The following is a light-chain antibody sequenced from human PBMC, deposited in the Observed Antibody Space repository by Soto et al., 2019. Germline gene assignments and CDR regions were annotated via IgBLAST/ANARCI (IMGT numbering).Light chain of an antibody. CDR2: GAS. J-gene: IGKJ2*01. Sequence: EIVMTQSPATLSVSPGETATLSCRASQSVSSKLAWYQQKPGQAPRLLIYGASTRATGIAARFSGSGSGTDFTLTISSLQSEDFAVYYCHQYNNWPPVTFGQGTKLEIK. CDR3: HQYNNWPPVT. V-gene: IGKV3-15*01. CDR1: QSVSSK.